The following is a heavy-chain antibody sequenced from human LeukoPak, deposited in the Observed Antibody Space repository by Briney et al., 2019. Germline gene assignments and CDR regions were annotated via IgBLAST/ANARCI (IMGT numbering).Heavy chain of an antibody. CDR1: GFTFDEYG. V-gene: IGHV3-20*04. J-gene: IGHJ4*02. CDR2: INWNGGTT. Sequence: GGSLRLSCAASGFTFDEYGMSWVRQAPGKGLEWVSGINWNGGTTGYADSVKGRFTISRDNSKNTVYLQMNSLRAEDTAVYYCARDGPHHDFDYWGQGALVTVSS. CDR3: ARDGPHHDFDY.